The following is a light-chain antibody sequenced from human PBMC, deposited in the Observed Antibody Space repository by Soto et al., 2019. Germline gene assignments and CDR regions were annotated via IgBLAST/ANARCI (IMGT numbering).Light chain of an antibody. CDR1: QSVSSSY. J-gene: IGKJ1*01. Sequence: EIVLTQSPGTLSLSPGERATLSCRASQSVSSSYLAWYQQKPGQAPRLLISGTSNRATGIPDRFIGSGSGKDFTLTISRLAPEDFEVYYCQQYGSSPRKFGQVTNVEIK. CDR2: GTS. V-gene: IGKV3-20*01. CDR3: QQYGSSPRK.